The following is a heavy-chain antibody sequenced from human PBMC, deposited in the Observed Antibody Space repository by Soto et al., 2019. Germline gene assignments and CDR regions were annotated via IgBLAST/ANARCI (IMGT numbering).Heavy chain of an antibody. J-gene: IGHJ4*02. Sequence: VQLVESGGGVVQPGRSLRLSCAASGFTFSSYAMHWVRQAPGKGLEWVSYISSSSSTIYYADSVKGRFTISRDNAKNSLYLQMNSLRDEDTAVYYCARDLGGRITIFGVVTLDYWGQGTLVTVSS. D-gene: IGHD3-3*01. CDR3: ARDLGGRITIFGVVTLDY. CDR2: ISSSSSTI. V-gene: IGHV3-48*02. CDR1: GFTFSSYA.